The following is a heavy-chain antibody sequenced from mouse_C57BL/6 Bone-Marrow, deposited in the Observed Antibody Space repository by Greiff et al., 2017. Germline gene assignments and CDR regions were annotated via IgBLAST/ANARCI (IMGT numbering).Heavy chain of an antibody. V-gene: IGHV1-61*01. Sequence: QVQLKQPGAELVRPGSSVKLSCKASGYTFTSYWMDWVKQRPGQGLEWIGNIYPSDSETHYNQKFKDKATLTVDKSSSTAYMQLSSLTSEDSAVYYCARYHYGSSYWYFDVWGTGTTVTVSS. J-gene: IGHJ1*03. CDR1: GYTFTSYW. D-gene: IGHD1-1*01. CDR3: ARYHYGSSYWYFDV. CDR2: IYPSDSET.